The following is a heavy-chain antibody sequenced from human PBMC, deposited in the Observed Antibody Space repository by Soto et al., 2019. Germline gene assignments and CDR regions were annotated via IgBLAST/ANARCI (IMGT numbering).Heavy chain of an antibody. CDR3: VRSFFCSGGSCYSISSH. Sequence: EVQLVESGGGLVQPGGSLRLSCAPSGFTVSSNDMSWVRQAPGKGLEWVSVIYTGGGTYYADSVKGRFTISRDNSKNTRYLQMNSLREEYTAVYYCVRSFFCSGGSCYSISSHWGQGTLVTVSS. CDR1: GFTVSSND. CDR2: IYTGGGT. V-gene: IGHV3-66*01. J-gene: IGHJ1*01. D-gene: IGHD2-15*01.